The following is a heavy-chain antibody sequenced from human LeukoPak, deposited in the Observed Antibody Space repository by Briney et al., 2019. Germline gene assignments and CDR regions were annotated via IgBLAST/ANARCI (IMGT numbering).Heavy chain of an antibody. V-gene: IGHV3-48*04. D-gene: IGHD4-17*01. CDR3: VRDLRSLVDYGDYLPDDWFDP. J-gene: IGHJ5*02. Sequence: PGGSLRLSCAASGFTFSSYSMNWVRQAPGKGLEWVSYISSSSSTIYYADSVKGRFTISRDNAKNSLYLQMNSLRAEDTAVYYCVRDLRSLVDYGDYLPDDWFDPWGQGTLVTVSS. CDR1: GFTFSSYS. CDR2: ISSSSSTI.